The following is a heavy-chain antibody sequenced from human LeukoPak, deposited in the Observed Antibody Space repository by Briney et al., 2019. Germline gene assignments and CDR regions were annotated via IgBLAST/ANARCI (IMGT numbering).Heavy chain of an antibody. V-gene: IGHV4-34*01. CDR1: GGSFSGYY. CDR3: ARDLFYGSGSRQVFDY. CDR2: INHSGST. Sequence: SETLSLTCAVYGGSFSGYYWGWIRQPPGKGLEWIGEINHSGSTNYNPSLKSRVTISVDTSKNQFSPKLSSVTAADTAVYYCARDLFYGSGSRQVFDYWGQGTLVTVSS. D-gene: IGHD3-10*01. J-gene: IGHJ4*02.